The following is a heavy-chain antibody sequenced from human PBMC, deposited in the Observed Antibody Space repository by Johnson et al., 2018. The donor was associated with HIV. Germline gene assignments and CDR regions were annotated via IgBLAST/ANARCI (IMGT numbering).Heavy chain of an antibody. D-gene: IGHD1-26*01. CDR2: FYSGGST. CDR1: GFTFSNCA. J-gene: IGHJ3*01. Sequence: EVQLVESGGGLVQPGGSLRLSCAASGFTFSNCAMSWVRQAPGKGLEWVSGFYSGGSTYYADSVKGRFTISRDNAKNTVYLQMISLRAEDMAVYYCARSRWADDAFDGWGQGTMVTVSS. CDR3: ARSRWADDAFDG. V-gene: IGHV3-23*03.